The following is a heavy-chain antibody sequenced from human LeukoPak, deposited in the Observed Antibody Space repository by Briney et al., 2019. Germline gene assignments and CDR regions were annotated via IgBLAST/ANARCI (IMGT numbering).Heavy chain of an antibody. D-gene: IGHD2-15*01. CDR3: VRQGGWGGAASLIEF. CDR2: MFYRGST. J-gene: IGHJ4*02. Sequence: SETLSLPCTVSGVSISTITHYCAWIRQPPGKGLEWIASMFYRGSTYYNASLTSRVTLSVDTSMNQFSLKLSSVTASDTDTFYCVRQGGWGGAASLIEFWGQGTMVTVSS. CDR1: GVSISTITHY. V-gene: IGHV4-39*01.